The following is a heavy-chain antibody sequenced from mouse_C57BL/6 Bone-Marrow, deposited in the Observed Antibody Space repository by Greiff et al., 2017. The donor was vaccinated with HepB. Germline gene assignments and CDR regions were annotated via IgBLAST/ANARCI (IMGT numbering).Heavy chain of an antibody. CDR2: ISSGGSYT. Sequence: EVQLVESGGDLVKPGGSLKLSCAASGFTFSSYGMSWVRQTPDKRLEWVATISSGGSYTYYPDSVKGRFTISRDNAKNTLYLQMSSLKSEDTAMYYCARRDYYGSSYAWFAYWGQGTLVTVSA. CDR1: GFTFSSYG. J-gene: IGHJ3*01. V-gene: IGHV5-6*01. CDR3: ARRDYYGSSYAWFAY. D-gene: IGHD1-1*01.